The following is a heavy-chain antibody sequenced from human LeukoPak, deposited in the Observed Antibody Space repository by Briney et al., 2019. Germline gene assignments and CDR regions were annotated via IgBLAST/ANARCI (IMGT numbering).Heavy chain of an antibody. D-gene: IGHD3-22*01. CDR1: GYTFTSYY. CDR2: INPSGGST. V-gene: IGHV1-46*01. CDR3: ARDDKNYYDSSGSNY. Sequence: ASVKVSCKASGYTFTSYYMHWVRQAPGQGLEWMGIINPSGGSTSYAQKFQGRVTMTRDTSTSTVYMELSSLRSEDTAVYYCARDDKNYYDSSGSNYWGQGTLVTVSS. J-gene: IGHJ4*02.